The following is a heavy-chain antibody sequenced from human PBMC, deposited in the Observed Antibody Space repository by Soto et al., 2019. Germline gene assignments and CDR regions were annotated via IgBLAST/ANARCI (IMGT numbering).Heavy chain of an antibody. CDR3: TTDSWGPYQYYDFWSGYVG. CDR2: IKSKTDGGTT. CDR1: GFTFSNAW. D-gene: IGHD3-3*01. J-gene: IGHJ4*02. Sequence: GGSLRLSCAASGFTFSNAWMSWVRQAPGQGLEWVGRIKSKTDGGTTDYAAPVKGRFTISRDDSKNTLYLQMNSLKTEDTAVYYCTTDSWGPYQYYDFWSGYVGWGQGTLVTVSS. V-gene: IGHV3-15*01.